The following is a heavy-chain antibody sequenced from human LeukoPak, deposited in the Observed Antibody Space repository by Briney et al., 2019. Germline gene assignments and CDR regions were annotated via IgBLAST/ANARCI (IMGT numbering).Heavy chain of an antibody. CDR1: GFTFSSYW. CDR3: VRGADTGYSSDS. CDR2: INSDGSST. J-gene: IGHJ4*02. V-gene: IGHV3-74*01. D-gene: IGHD3-9*01. Sequence: GGSLRLSCAASGFTFSSYWMHWVRQAPGKGLVWVSRINSDGSSTSYADSVKGRFTISRDNAKNTLYLQMNSLRVEDTAVYYCVRGADTGYSSDSWGQGTLVTVSS.